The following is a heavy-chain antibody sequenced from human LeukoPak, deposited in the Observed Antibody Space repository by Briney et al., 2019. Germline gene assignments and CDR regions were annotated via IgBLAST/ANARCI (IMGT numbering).Heavy chain of an antibody. J-gene: IGHJ4*02. V-gene: IGHV1-18*01. CDR1: DYTFTSYG. CDR2: ISAYNDNT. Sequence: GASVKVSCKASDYTFTSYGISWVRQAPGQGLEWMGWISAYNDNTNYAQKLQGRVTMTTDTSTSTAYMELRSLRSDDTAVYYCARDVYYGSGSYYKPFDYWGQGTLVTVSS. D-gene: IGHD3-10*01. CDR3: ARDVYYGSGSYYKPFDY.